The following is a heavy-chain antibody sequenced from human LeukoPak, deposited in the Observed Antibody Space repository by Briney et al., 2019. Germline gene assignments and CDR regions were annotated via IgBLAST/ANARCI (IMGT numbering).Heavy chain of an antibody. CDR3: VRAGWELDY. D-gene: IGHD1-26*01. CDR1: GFTFAYYW. CDR2: IKEDGTRK. J-gene: IGHJ4*02. V-gene: IGHV3-7*01. Sequence: GGSLRLSCAASGFTFAYYWMAWVRQAPGRGLEWVPSIKEDGTRKYYVDSVKGRFTISKDDAKNALFLQMDSLRVEDTAIYYCVRAGWELDYWGQGTLVTVSS.